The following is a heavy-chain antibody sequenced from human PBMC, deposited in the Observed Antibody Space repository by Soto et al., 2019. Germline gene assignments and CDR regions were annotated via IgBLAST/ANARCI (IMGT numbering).Heavy chain of an antibody. V-gene: IGHV4-59*01. D-gene: IGHD6-19*01. J-gene: IGHJ4*02. CDR3: AGSGWFFYSYAY. Sequence: QVQLQESGPGLVKPSETLSLTCTVSGGSISSYYWSWIRQPPGKGLEWIGYIYYSGSTTYNPSLKSRVTMSVDTSKNQFALERSSVTAADTGVYYCAGSGWFFYSYAYWGQGTLVTVSS. CDR1: GGSISSYY. CDR2: IYYSGST.